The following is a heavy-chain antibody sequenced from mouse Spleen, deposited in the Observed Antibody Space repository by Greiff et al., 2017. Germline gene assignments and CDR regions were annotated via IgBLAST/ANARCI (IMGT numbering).Heavy chain of an antibody. Sequence: VQLKESGGDLVKPGGSLKLSCAASGFTFSSYGMSWVRQTPDKRLEWVATISSGGSYTYYPDSVKGRFTISRDNAKNTLYLQMSSLKSEDTAMYYCARRNSIYYDYMDYWGQGTSVTVSS. CDR2: ISSGGSYT. D-gene: IGHD2-4*01. V-gene: IGHV5-6*01. CDR3: ARRNSIYYDYMDY. J-gene: IGHJ4*01. CDR1: GFTFSSYG.